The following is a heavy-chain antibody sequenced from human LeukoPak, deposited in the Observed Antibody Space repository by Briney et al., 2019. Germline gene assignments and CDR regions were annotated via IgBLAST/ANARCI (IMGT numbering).Heavy chain of an antibody. V-gene: IGHV3-48*03. D-gene: IGHD4-17*01. CDR3: ARPYGDYDGMDV. CDR2: ISSSGSTI. J-gene: IGHJ6*02. CDR1: GFTFSSYE. Sequence: GGSLRLSCAASGFTFSSYEMNWVRQAPGKGLEWVSYISSSGSTIYYADSVKGRFTISRDNAKNSLYLQMNSLRAEDTAVYYCARPYGDYDGMDVWGQGTTVTVSS.